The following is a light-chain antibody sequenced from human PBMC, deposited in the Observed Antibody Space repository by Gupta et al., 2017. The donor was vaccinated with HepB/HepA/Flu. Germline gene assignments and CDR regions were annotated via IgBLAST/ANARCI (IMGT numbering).Light chain of an antibody. V-gene: IGLV3-1*01. J-gene: IGLJ3*02. CDR3: HAGARSALV. CDR1: KLGDTF. Sequence: SSELTQPPSWSVSPGQTATMTCSGDKLGDTFASWYQQKPGQSPLLHIYQGNKPPSGIPERCSDSSSGNTATMTISGTRAMDEEDYYCHAGARSALVFGGGTSLTVL. CDR2: QGN.